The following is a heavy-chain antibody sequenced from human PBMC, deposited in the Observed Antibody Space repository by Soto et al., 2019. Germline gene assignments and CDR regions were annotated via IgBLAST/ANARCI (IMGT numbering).Heavy chain of an antibody. J-gene: IGHJ4*02. CDR1: GFTVSSNY. V-gene: IGHV3-66*01. CDR3: ARGGGDCSGGSSYFWRYYFAS. D-gene: IGHD2-15*01. CDR2: IYSGGST. Sequence: EVQLVESGGGLVQPGGSLRLSCAASGFTVSSNYMSWVRQAPGKGLEWVSVIYSGGSTYYADSVKGRFTISRDNYKNTLYLQMTSRRAEDTAVYYCARGGGDCSGGSSYFWRYYFASGGQGTLVTVSS.